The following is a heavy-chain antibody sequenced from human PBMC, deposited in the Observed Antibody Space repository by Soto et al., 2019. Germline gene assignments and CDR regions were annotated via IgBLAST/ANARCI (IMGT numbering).Heavy chain of an antibody. CDR1: GFTFSSYG. V-gene: IGHV3-30*03. CDR2: VSYHGTNK. Sequence: GGSLRLSCAASGFTFSSYGMHWVRQAPGKGLEWVALVSYHGTNKYYGDSVNGRFTISRDNSKNTLYLQMNSLRAEDTAVYYCARGLPYDSSGYFFDYWGQGTLVTVSS. J-gene: IGHJ4*02. D-gene: IGHD3-22*01. CDR3: ARGLPYDSSGYFFDY.